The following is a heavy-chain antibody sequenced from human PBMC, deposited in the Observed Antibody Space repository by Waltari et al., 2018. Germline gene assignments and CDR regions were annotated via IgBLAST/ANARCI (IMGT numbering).Heavy chain of an antibody. CDR1: GGSISSYY. V-gene: IGHV4-59*01. D-gene: IGHD3-3*01. J-gene: IGHJ6*02. CDR2: IYYSGST. CDR3: ARSPYYDFWSGLQGMDV. Sequence: QVQLQESGPGLVKPSETLSLTCTVSGGSISSYYWSWIRQPPGKGLEWIGYIYYSGSTNYNPALKSRVTISVDTSKNQFSLKLSSVTAADTAVYYCARSPYYDFWSGLQGMDVWDQGP.